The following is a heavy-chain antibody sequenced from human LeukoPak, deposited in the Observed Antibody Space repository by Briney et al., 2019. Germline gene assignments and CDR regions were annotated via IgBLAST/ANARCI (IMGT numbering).Heavy chain of an antibody. Sequence: SETLSLTCTVSGGSLSSVDYYWSWIRQPPGKGLEWIGYIYYSGSTYYNPSLKSRVTISVDTSKSQFSLKLSSVTAADTAVYYCARDFTDYYGMDVWGQGTTVTVSS. CDR2: IYYSGST. CDR1: GGSLSSVDYY. V-gene: IGHV4-30-4*01. J-gene: IGHJ6*02. CDR3: ARDFTDYYGMDV.